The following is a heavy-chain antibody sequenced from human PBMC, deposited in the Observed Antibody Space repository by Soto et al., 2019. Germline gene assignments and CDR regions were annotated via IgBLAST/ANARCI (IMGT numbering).Heavy chain of an antibody. V-gene: IGHV1-2*04. CDR1: GYTFTGYY. CDR2: INPNSGGT. J-gene: IGHJ6*02. D-gene: IGHD6-13*01. CDR3: ARGSIAAAPLYYYYGMDV. Sequence: ASVKVSCKASGYTFTGYYMHWVRQAPGQGLEWMGWINPNSGGTNYAQKFQGWVTMTRDTSISTAYMELSSLRSEDTAVYYCARGSIAAAPLYYYYGMDVWGQGTTVTVSS.